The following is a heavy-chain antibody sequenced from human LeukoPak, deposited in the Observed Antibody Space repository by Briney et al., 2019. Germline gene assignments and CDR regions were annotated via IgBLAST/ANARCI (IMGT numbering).Heavy chain of an antibody. V-gene: IGHV4-59*01. Sequence: SETLSLTCTVSGGSISGYFYNWIRQPPGKRLEWIGYVYDDGGTNYNPSLKSRVTISVDTSKNQFSLTVTSVTAADTAIYYCARGSFNCAWYWGQGVLVTVSP. CDR3: ARGSFNCAWY. J-gene: IGHJ4*02. CDR2: VYDDGGT. D-gene: IGHD1-20*01. CDR1: GGSISGYF.